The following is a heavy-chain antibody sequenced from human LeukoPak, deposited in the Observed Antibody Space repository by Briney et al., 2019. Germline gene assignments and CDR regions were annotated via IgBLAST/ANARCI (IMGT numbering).Heavy chain of an antibody. D-gene: IGHD4-11*01. J-gene: IGHJ5*01. CDR3: ARGQPYGNYNYFDS. Sequence: ASVKVSCKASGYTFSSYFIHWVRQAPGQGLEWMGRINPNTGYPNHAQNFQGRVTMTRDTSISTAYMELSRLTTDDTAVYFCARGQPYGNYNYFDSWGQGTLVTVSS. V-gene: IGHV1-2*06. CDR1: GYTFSSYF. CDR2: INPNTGYP.